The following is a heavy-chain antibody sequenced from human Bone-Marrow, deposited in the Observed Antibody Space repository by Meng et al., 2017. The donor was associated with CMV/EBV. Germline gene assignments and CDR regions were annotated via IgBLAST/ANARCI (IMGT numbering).Heavy chain of an antibody. J-gene: IGHJ4*02. CDR3: ASQGALYYDFWSGFDY. CDR1: GFTFSSYW. Sequence: GESLKISCAASGFTFSSYWMHWVRQAPGKGLVWVSRINSDGSSTSYADSVKGRFTISRDNAKNTLYLQMNSLRAEDTAVYYCASQGALYYDFWSGFDYWGQGTLVTGSS. CDR2: INSDGSST. D-gene: IGHD3-3*01. V-gene: IGHV3-74*01.